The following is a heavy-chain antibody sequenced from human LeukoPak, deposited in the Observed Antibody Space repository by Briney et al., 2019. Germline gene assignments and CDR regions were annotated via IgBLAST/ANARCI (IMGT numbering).Heavy chain of an antibody. CDR3: ARYVWGSYPTFENY. D-gene: IGHD3-16*02. J-gene: IGHJ4*02. CDR1: GGSISSYY. V-gene: IGHV4-59*01. CDR2: VYYSGSI. Sequence: SGTLSLTCTVSGGSISSYYWSWIRQPPGKGLEWIGYVYYSGSINYNPSLKSRVTISADTSKNQFSLKLTSVTAADTAVYYCARYVWGSYPTFENYWGQGTLVTVSS.